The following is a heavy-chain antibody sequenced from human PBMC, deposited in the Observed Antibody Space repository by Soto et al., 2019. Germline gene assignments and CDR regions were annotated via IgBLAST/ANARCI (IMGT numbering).Heavy chain of an antibody. Sequence: CLTCTVSGGSISSGGYYWSWIRQHPGKGLEWIGYIYYSGSTYYNPSLKSRVTISVDTSKNQLSLKLSSVTAADTAVYYCARAARKQSKIDYWGQGTLVTVS. J-gene: IGHJ4*02. CDR3: ARAARKQSKIDY. CDR1: GGSISSGGYY. D-gene: IGHD6-6*01. V-gene: IGHV4-31*03. CDR2: IYYSGST.